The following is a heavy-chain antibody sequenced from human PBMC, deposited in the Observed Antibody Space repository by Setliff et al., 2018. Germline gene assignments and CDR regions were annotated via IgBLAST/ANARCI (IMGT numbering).Heavy chain of an antibody. V-gene: IGHV4-39*01. J-gene: IGHJ6*03. Sequence: SETLSLTCTVSGGSIRSSSYYWGWIRQPPGQGLEWIAYIYYSGITYYNPSLKSRVTISVDTSKNQFSLKLSSVTAADTAVYYCARLGSSSGSGGFYYYYYMDVWGKGTTVTVSS. CDR1: GGSIRSSSYY. CDR3: ARLGSSSGSGGFYYYYYMDV. D-gene: IGHD3-22*01. CDR2: IYYSGIT.